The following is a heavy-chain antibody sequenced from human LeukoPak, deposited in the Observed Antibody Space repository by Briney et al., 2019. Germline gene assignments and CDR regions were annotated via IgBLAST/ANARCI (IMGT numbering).Heavy chain of an antibody. Sequence: GGSLRLSCAASGFTFDDYAMHWVRQAPGKGLEWVSGISWNSGSIGYADSVKGRFTISRDNSKNTLYLQMNSLRAEDTAVYYCAKGKMMGFFWGQGTLVTVSS. J-gene: IGHJ4*02. CDR3: AKGKMMGFF. D-gene: IGHD3-16*01. V-gene: IGHV3-9*01. CDR1: GFTFDDYA. CDR2: ISWNSGSI.